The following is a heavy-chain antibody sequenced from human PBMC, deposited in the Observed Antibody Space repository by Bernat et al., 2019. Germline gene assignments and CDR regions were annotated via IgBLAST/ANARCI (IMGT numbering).Heavy chain of an antibody. CDR3: GKVGDYDSSGFYGFVQH. J-gene: IGHJ1*01. Sequence: EVQLVESGGGLVQPGGSLRLSCAASGFTFSSNWMHWVRQAPGKGLVWVSRINTDETKTDYADSVKGRFTISRDNAKNTVHLHMNSLRVEDTAVYYCGKVGDYDSSGFYGFVQHWGQGTLVSVSS. V-gene: IGHV3-74*01. CDR2: INTDETKT. CDR1: GFTFSSNW. D-gene: IGHD3-22*01.